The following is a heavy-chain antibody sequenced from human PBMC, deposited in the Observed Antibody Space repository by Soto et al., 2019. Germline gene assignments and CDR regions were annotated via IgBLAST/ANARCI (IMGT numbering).Heavy chain of an antibody. J-gene: IGHJ4*02. V-gene: IGHV3-23*01. CDR1: GFTFSSYA. CDR2: ISGSGGST. Sequence: EVQLLESGGGLVQPGGSLRLSCAASGFTFSSYAMSWVRQAPGKGLEWVSAISGSGGSTYYADSVKGRFTISRDKSNHSLDRQMKSLRAEDTAVYYCAKGDLLLWSPNFDSWGQGTPVTVSS. D-gene: IGHD3-10*01. CDR3: AKGDLLLWSPNFDS.